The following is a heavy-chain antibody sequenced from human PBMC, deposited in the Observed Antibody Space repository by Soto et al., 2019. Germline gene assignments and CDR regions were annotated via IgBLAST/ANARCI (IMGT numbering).Heavy chain of an antibody. D-gene: IGHD3-3*01. V-gene: IGHV4-59*01. Sequence: SETLSLTCSVSGGSISGSYWCWIRQSPGKGLEWLGYVYYTGSTNYSPSLRSRVSISVDTSKNEFSLRLSSVTAADTAVYFCARSVEVPRAHIDFRGQGTQVTVSS. J-gene: IGHJ4*02. CDR1: GGSISGSY. CDR3: ARSVEVPRAHIDF. CDR2: VYYTGST.